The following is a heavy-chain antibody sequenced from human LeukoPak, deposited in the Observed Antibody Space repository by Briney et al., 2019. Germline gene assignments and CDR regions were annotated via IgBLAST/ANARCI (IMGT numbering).Heavy chain of an antibody. CDR2: ISAYNGNT. V-gene: IGHV1-18*01. CDR1: GGTFSSYA. CDR3: ARGFYYYDSSGYYYENWFDP. Sequence: ASVKVSCKASGGTFSSYAISWVRQAPGQGLEWMGWISAYNGNTNYAQKFQGRVTMTRDTSISTAYMELSRLRSDDTAVYYCARGFYYYDSSGYYYENWFDPWGQGTLVTVSS. J-gene: IGHJ5*02. D-gene: IGHD3-22*01.